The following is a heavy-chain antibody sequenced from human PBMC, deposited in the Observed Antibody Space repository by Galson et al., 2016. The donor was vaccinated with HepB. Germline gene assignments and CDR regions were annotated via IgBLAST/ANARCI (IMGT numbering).Heavy chain of an antibody. J-gene: IGHJ4*02. CDR3: VRARGFDY. V-gene: IGHV3-7*03. CDR2: IKQDGSAK. Sequence: SLRLSCAASGFNFSIYWMTWVRQAPGKGLEWVANIKQDGSAKYFVDSVKGRFTASRDYAKNSLYLHMNSLRAEDSAVYYCVRARGFDYWGLGALVTVSS. CDR1: GFNFSIYW.